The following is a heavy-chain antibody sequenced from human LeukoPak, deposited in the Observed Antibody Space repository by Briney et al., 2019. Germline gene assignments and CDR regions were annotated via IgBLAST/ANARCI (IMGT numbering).Heavy chain of an antibody. D-gene: IGHD3-10*02. CDR2: ISAYNGNT. J-gene: IGHJ5*02. CDR3: VRSPITMFFGFENWFDP. CDR1: GYTFTSYY. V-gene: IGHV1-18*04. Sequence: ASVKVSCKASGYTFTSYYMHWVRQAPGQGLEWMGWISAYNGNTNYAQKLQGRVTMTTDTSTSTAYMELRSLRSDDTAVYYCVRSPITMFFGFENWFDPWGQGTLVTVSS.